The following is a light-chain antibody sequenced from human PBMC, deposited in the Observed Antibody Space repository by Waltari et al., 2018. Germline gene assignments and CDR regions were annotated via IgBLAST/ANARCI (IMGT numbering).Light chain of an antibody. CDR3: SSYTSSSFVV. V-gene: IGLV2-14*01. CDR1: SSDVGGYNY. J-gene: IGLJ2*01. CDR2: EVS. Sequence: QSALTPPASVSGSPGQSITISCTGTSSDVGGYNYVSWYQQHPGKAPKLMIYEVSNRPSGFSNRFSGSKSGNTASLTISGLQAEDEADYYCSSYTSSSFVVFGGGTKLTVL.